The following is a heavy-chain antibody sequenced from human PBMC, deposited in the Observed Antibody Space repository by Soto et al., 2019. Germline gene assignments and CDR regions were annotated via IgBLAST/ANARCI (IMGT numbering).Heavy chain of an antibody. V-gene: IGHV1-2*04. Sequence: QVQLVQSGAEVKKPGASVKVSCKASGYTFTGYYMHWVRQAPGQGLEWMGWINPNRGGTNYAQKFQGWVTMTRDTSISTAYMELSRLRSDDTAVYYCARDRGGATSDFDYWGQGTLVTVSS. CDR2: INPNRGGT. D-gene: IGHD1-26*01. J-gene: IGHJ4*02. CDR1: GYTFTGYY. CDR3: ARDRGGATSDFDY.